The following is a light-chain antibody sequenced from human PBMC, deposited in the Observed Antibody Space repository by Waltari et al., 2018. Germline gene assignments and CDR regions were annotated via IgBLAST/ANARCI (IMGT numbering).Light chain of an antibody. Sequence: EVVLTQSPATLSLSPGDRATLSCRASQSVGGYLAWYQHNPGQAPRLLIYDSSYRATGIPTRCSGSGSGTDFTLTISSLEADDFAIYYCQQRSNWPPWAFGQGTRVEV. CDR1: QSVGGY. V-gene: IGKV3-11*01. CDR2: DSS. J-gene: IGKJ1*01. CDR3: QQRSNWPPWA.